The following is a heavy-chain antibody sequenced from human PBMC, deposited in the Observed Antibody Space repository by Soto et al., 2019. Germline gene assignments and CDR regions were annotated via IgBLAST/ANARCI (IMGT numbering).Heavy chain of an antibody. J-gene: IGHJ4*01. CDR3: AKHWRARGGELSFFDY. Sequence: PSETLSLTCTVSGGPISSANYYWGWLRQPPGKGPEWIASIYYSGITYYNPPLKSRVTISVDTSKNQFSLRLSSVTAADTALFFCAKHWRARGGELSFFDYWGQGILVTVSS. CDR2: IYYSGIT. D-gene: IGHD3-16*02. V-gene: IGHV4-39*01. CDR1: GGPISSANYY.